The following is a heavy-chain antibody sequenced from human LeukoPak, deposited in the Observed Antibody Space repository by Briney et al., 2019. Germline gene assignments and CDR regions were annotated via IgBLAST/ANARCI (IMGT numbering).Heavy chain of an antibody. J-gene: IGHJ4*02. CDR3: TLWFGELFKPLDY. V-gene: IGHV3-49*04. CDR1: GFTFGDYA. D-gene: IGHD3-10*01. CDR2: IRSKAYGGTT. Sequence: PGGSLRLSCTASGFTFGDYAMSWVRQAPGKGLECVGFIRSKAYGGTTEYAASVKGRFTISRDDSKSIAYQQMNSLKTEDTAVYYCTLWFGELFKPLDYWGQGTLVTVSS.